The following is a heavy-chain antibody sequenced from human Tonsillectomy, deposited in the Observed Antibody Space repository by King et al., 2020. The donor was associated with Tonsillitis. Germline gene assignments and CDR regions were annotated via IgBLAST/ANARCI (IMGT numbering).Heavy chain of an antibody. CDR1: GYTFTGYY. CDR2: INPNSGGT. Sequence: QLVQSGAEVKKPGASVKVSCKASGYTFTGYYMHWVRQAPGQGLEWMGWINPNSGGTNYAQKFQGRVTMTRDTSISTAYMELSRLRADDTAVYYCARGGVVVPAVIQRYFDYWGQGTLVTVS. V-gene: IGHV1-2*02. CDR3: ARGGVVVPAVIQRYFDY. J-gene: IGHJ4*02. D-gene: IGHD2-2*01.